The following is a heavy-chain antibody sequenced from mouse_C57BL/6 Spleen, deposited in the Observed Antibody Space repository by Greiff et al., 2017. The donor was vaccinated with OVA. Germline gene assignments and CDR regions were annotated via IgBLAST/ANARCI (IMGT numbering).Heavy chain of an antibody. J-gene: IGHJ4*01. D-gene: IGHD2-5*01. CDR2: IYPGDGDT. V-gene: IGHV1-82*01. Sequence: LEESGPELVKPGASVKISCKASGYAFSSSWMNWVKQRPGKGLEWIGRIYPGDGDTNYNGKFKGKATLTADKSSSTAYMQLSSLTSEDSAVYFCARVDYSKGYYYAMDYWGQGTSVTVSS. CDR1: GYAFSSSW. CDR3: ARVDYSKGYYYAMDY.